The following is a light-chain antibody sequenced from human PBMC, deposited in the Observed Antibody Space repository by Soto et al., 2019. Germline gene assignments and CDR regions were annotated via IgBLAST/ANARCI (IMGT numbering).Light chain of an antibody. Sequence: EIVLTQSPATLSLSPGDRATLSCRASQAVSTYFAWYQQKPGQAPRLLIYDVSNRATGIPARFSGSGSGTDFTLTISSLEPEDFAVYYCQQRRNWPRTFGQGTKLEIK. J-gene: IGKJ2*01. V-gene: IGKV3-11*01. CDR2: DVS. CDR1: QAVSTY. CDR3: QQRRNWPRT.